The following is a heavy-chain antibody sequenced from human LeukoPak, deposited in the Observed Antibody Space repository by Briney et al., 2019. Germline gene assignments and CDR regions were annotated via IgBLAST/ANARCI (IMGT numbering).Heavy chain of an antibody. J-gene: IGHJ4*02. V-gene: IGHV3-23*01. Sequence: GGSLTPSCAASGFAFTTYAMTWVRPAAGKVLEWVSGISAGGGITSYADSVKGRYTVSRDNSKNTQYLQMNSLRAEDTAVYYCAKDFEGNYPDYFDYWGQGTLVTVSS. D-gene: IGHD1-7*01. CDR3: AKDFEGNYPDYFDY. CDR2: ISAGGGIT. CDR1: GFAFTTYA.